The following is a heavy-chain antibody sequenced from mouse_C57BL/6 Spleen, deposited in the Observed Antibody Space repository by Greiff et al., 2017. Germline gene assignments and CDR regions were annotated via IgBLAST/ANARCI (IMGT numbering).Heavy chain of an antibody. V-gene: IGHV1-81*01. CDR1: GYTFTSYG. CDR2: IYPRSGNT. J-gene: IGHJ2*01. CDR3: ARKRDGNYYFDY. Sequence: QVQLKQSGAELARPGASVKLSCKASGYTFTSYGLSWVQQRTGQGLACIGEIYPRSGNTYYTEKFKGKATLTADKSSSTAYMGLRSLTSEDSAVYFCARKRDGNYYFDYWGQGTTLTVSS. D-gene: IGHD2-1*01.